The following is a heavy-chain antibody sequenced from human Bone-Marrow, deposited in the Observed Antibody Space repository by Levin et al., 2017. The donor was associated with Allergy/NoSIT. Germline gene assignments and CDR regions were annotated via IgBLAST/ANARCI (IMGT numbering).Heavy chain of an antibody. D-gene: IGHD3-22*01. J-gene: IGHJ4*02. CDR3: VRHDSSHWSGAFDA. V-gene: IGHV4-4*02. Sequence: KTSETLSLTCVVSDYPISSSNWWSWVRQPPGKGLEWIGEIHHTGTTKYNPSVRSRAAISLDESKRQFSLKFTSLTAADTALYYCVRHDSSHWSGAFDAWGKGRLVIVSS. CDR2: IHHTGTT. CDR1: DYPISSSNW.